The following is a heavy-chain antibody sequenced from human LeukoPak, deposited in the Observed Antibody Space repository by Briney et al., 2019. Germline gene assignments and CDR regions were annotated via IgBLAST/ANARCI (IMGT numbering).Heavy chain of an antibody. CDR1: GFTVSTNY. Sequence: GGSLRLSCAASGFTVSTNYMTWVRQTPGKGLEWVSVIYSGGSTYYADSVKGRFTISRDNSKNTLYLQMNSLRAEDTAVYYCASGWGPFTFDIWGQGTMVTVSS. D-gene: IGHD3-10*01. V-gene: IGHV3-53*01. CDR2: IYSGGST. J-gene: IGHJ3*02. CDR3: ASGWGPFTFDI.